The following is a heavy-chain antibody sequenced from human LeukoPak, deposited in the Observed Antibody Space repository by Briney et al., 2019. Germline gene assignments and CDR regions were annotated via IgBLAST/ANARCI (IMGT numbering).Heavy chain of an antibody. CDR1: GFSFSNYA. V-gene: IGHV3-23*01. CDR3: ASQDYYDSSGYPSPYYFDY. Sequence: GGSLRLSCAAAGFSFSNYAMTWVRQAPGRGLEWVSSISGSGGSTYYADSVKDRFTISRDNSKNSLYLQMNSLRAEDTAVYYCASQDYYDSSGYPSPYYFDYWGQGTLVTVSS. CDR2: ISGSGGST. D-gene: IGHD3-22*01. J-gene: IGHJ4*02.